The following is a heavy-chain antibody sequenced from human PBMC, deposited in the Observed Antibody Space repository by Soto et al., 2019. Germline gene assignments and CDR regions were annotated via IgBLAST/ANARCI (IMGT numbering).Heavy chain of an antibody. CDR2: ISAYNGNT. V-gene: IGHV1-18*01. CDR3: AREGVGSYYYDSSGMAYFDY. Sequence: QVQLVQSGAEVKKPGASVKVSCKASGYTFTSYGISWVRQAPGQGLERMGWISAYNGNTNYAQKLQGRVTMTTDTSTSTAYLELRSVRSDDTAVYYCAREGVGSYYYDSSGMAYFDYWGQGTLVTVSS. CDR1: GYTFTSYG. D-gene: IGHD3-22*01. J-gene: IGHJ4*02.